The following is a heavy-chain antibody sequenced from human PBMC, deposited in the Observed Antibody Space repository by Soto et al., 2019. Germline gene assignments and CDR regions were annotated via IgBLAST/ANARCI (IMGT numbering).Heavy chain of an antibody. CDR2: ISGSGGST. Sequence: GGSLRLSFAASGFTFSSYAMSWVRQAPGKGLEWVSAISGSGGSTYYADSVKGRFTISRDNSKNTLYLQMNSLRAEDTAVYYCAKDYSSWPYYFDYWGQGTLVTVSS. V-gene: IGHV3-23*01. CDR3: AKDYSSWPYYFDY. D-gene: IGHD6-13*01. CDR1: GFTFSSYA. J-gene: IGHJ4*02.